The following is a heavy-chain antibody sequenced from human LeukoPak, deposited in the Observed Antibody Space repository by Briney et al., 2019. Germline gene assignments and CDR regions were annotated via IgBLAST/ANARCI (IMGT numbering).Heavy chain of an antibody. V-gene: IGHV5-51*01. CDR3: ARGGYIYGIDY. CDR2: IYPGDSDA. D-gene: IGHD5-18*01. J-gene: IGHJ4*02. CDR1: GYSFTSYW. Sequence: PGESLKISCKGSGYSFTSYWIGWVRQMPGTGLEWVGIIYPGDSDARYTPSFHGQVTFSADKSTSTAYLQWSSLKASDTAMYYCARGGYIYGIDYWGQGTLVTVSS.